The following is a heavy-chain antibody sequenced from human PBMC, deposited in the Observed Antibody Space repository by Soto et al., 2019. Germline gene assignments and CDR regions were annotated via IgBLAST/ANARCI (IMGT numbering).Heavy chain of an antibody. CDR3: ARHLLRYFDWLPTLNYYYYYKDV. D-gene: IGHD3-9*01. Sequence: SVKVSCKASGGTFSSYAISWVRQAPGQGLEWMGGIIPIFGTTNYAQKLQGRVTMTTDTSTSTAYMELRSLRSDDTAVYYCARHLLRYFDWLPTLNYYYYYKDVWGKGTTVTVSS. CDR1: GGTFSSYA. CDR2: IIPIFGTT. J-gene: IGHJ6*03. V-gene: IGHV1-69*05.